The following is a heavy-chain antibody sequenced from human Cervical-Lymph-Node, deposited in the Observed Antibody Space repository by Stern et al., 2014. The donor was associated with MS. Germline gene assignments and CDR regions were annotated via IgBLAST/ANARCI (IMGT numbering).Heavy chain of an antibody. CDR1: GFTFSSYS. V-gene: IGHV3-21*01. J-gene: IGHJ4*02. CDR2: ISSSSSYI. CDR3: ARDNFEYSTESFDY. D-gene: IGHD6-6*01. Sequence: EVQLVESGGGLVKPGGSLRLSCAASGFTFSSYSMNWVRQAPGKGLEWVSSISSSSSYIYYADSVKGRFTTSRNNAKNSLYLQMNSLRAEDTAVYYCARDNFEYSTESFDYWGQGTLVTVSS.